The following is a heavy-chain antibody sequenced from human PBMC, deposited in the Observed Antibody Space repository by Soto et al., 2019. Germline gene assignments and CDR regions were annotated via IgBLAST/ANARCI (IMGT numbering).Heavy chain of an antibody. CDR2: IIPVFGTT. CDR1: GGTLNSYT. Sequence: QVQLVQSGAEVKKPGSSVRVSCKASGGTLNSYTISWVRQAPGQGLEWMGGIIPVFGTTDYAQKFQGRVTITADQSTGTAYLDLFRLRSEDTAIYYCSISNSYGRGEFWGQGTLVTVSS. J-gene: IGHJ4*02. CDR3: SISNSYGRGEF. D-gene: IGHD4-17*01. V-gene: IGHV1-69*01.